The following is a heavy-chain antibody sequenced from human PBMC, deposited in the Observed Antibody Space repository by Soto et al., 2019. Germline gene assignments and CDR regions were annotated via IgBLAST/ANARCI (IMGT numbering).Heavy chain of an antibody. J-gene: IGHJ6*02. V-gene: IGHV4-31*03. CDR3: ARDSFITRYFGRDV. CDR2: IYYSGST. D-gene: IGHD3-22*01. Sequence: ASETLSLTCTVSGGSISSGGYYWSWIRQHPGKGLERIGYIYYSGSTYYNPSLKSRVTISVDTSKNQFSLKLSSVTAADTAVYYCARDSFITRYFGRDVWGQGTTVTVSS. CDR1: GGSISSGGYY.